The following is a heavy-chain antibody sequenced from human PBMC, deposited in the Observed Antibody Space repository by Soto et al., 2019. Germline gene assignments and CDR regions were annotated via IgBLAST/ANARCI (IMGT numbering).Heavy chain of an antibody. CDR1: GFTFSSYA. J-gene: IGHJ6*02. CDR2: ISYDGSNK. V-gene: IGHV3-30-3*01. D-gene: IGHD6-6*01. Sequence: PVGSLRLSCAASGFTFSSYAMHWVRQAPGKGLEWVAVISYDGSNKYYADSVNGRFTISRDNSKNTLYLQMNRLRAEDTAVYYCARDLASRWYYYYGMDVWGQGTTVTVSS. CDR3: ARDLASRWYYYYGMDV.